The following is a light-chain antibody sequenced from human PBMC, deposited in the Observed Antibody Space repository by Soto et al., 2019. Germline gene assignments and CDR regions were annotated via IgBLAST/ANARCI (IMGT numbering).Light chain of an antibody. Sequence: QSVLTQPPSVSGAPGQRVTIFCTGSTSNIGADYHVHWYRQLPGTAPRLLIYGNTNRPSGVPGRFSGSKSGTSASLAITGLQAEDEGNYYCASWDDSLNGVVFGGGTKLTVL. CDR3: ASWDDSLNGVV. V-gene: IGLV1-40*01. J-gene: IGLJ2*01. CDR2: GNT. CDR1: TSNIGADYH.